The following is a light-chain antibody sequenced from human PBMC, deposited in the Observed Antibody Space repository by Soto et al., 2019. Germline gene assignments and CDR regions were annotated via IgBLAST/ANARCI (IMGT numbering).Light chain of an antibody. V-gene: IGLV2-14*01. J-gene: IGLJ1*01. CDR2: DVS. Sequence: QSVLTQPASVSGSPGQSITISCTGTSSDVGAYNSVCWYQHNPGKAPKLMIHDVSIRPSGASNRFSGSKSGNTASLTISGLQAEDEADYYCSSYTTSSTLVFGTGTQLSVL. CDR3: SSYTTSSTLV. CDR1: SSDVGAYNS.